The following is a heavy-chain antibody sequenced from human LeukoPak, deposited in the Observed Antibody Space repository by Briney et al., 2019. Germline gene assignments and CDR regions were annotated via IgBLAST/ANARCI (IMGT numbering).Heavy chain of an antibody. CDR1: GGSTSSYY. J-gene: IGHJ5*02. V-gene: IGHV4-59*01. D-gene: IGHD2-21*02. CDR2: IYYSGST. CDR3: ARDPGPNDCGGDCLGFDP. Sequence: SETLSLTCTVSGGSTSSYYWSWIRQPPGKGLEWIGYIYYSGSTNYNPSLKSRVTISVDTSKNQFSLKLSSVTAADTAVYYCARDPGPNDCGGDCLGFDPWGQGTLVTVSS.